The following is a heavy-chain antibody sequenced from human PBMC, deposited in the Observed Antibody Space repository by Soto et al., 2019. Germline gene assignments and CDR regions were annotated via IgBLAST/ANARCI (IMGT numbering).Heavy chain of an antibody. CDR1: GGTFSSYA. D-gene: IGHD3-22*01. J-gene: IGHJ6*02. CDR2: IIPIFGTA. V-gene: IGHV1-69*01. CDR3: ARGTYYYDSSGYSILYYYYGMDV. Sequence: QVQLVQSGAEVKKPGSSVKVSCKASGGTFSSYAISWVRQAPGQGLEWMGGIIPIFGTANYAQKFQGRVTITADESTSTAYMELSSLRSEDTAVYYCARGTYYYDSSGYSILYYYYGMDVWGHGTTVTVSS.